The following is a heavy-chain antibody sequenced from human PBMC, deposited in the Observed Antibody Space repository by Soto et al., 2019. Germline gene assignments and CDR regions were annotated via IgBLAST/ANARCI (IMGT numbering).Heavy chain of an antibody. V-gene: IGHV3-9*01. Sequence: GGSLRLSCAASGFTFDDYAMHWVRQAPGKGLEWVSGISWNSGSIGYADSVKGRFTISRDNAKNSLYLQMNSLRAEDTALYYCAKDIRSFMITFGGVIDYWGQGTLVTVSS. J-gene: IGHJ4*02. CDR3: AKDIRSFMITFGGVIDY. CDR1: GFTFDDYA. CDR2: ISWNSGSI. D-gene: IGHD3-16*01.